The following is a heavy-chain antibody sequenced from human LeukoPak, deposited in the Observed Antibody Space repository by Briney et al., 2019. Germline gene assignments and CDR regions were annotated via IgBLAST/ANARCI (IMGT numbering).Heavy chain of an antibody. CDR2: ITGSGGNT. CDR1: GNYW. V-gene: IGHV3-23*01. D-gene: IGHD6-13*01. CDR3: AKAASSSWPSYYYGMDV. Sequence: GGSLRLSCAASGNYWMHWVRQAPGKGLVWVSVITGSGGNTYYADSVKGRFTISKDNSKNTVYLQMSSLRVDDTAVYYRAKAASSSWPSYYYGMDVWGQGTTVTVSS. J-gene: IGHJ6*02.